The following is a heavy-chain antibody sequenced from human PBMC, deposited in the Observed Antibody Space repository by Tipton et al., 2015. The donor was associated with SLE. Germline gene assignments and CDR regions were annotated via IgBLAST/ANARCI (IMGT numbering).Heavy chain of an antibody. D-gene: IGHD6-13*01. CDR2: IYTSGST. V-gene: IGHV4-61*02. CDR3: ASDEAAAGNEH. J-gene: IGHJ1*01. Sequence: LRLSCTVSGGSISSGSYYWSLIRQPAGKGLDWVGRIYTSGSTNYNPSLKSRVTISVDTSKNQFSLKLSSVTAADTAVYYCASDEAAAGNEHWGQGNLVTVSS. CDR1: GGSISSGSYY.